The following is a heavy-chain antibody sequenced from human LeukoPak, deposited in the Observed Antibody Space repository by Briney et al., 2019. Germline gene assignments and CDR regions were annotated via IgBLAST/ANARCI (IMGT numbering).Heavy chain of an antibody. J-gene: IGHJ2*01. Sequence: ASVKVSCKASGYTFTSYYMHWVRQAPGQGLEWMGIINPSDGYTNYAQKFQGRVTMTRDMSTSTVYMELSSLRSEDTAVYYCARRSQRYCSGGSCKCWYFDLWGRGTLVTVSS. CDR1: GYTFTSYY. CDR2: INPSDGYT. D-gene: IGHD2-15*01. CDR3: ARRSQRYCSGGSCKCWYFDL. V-gene: IGHV1-46*01.